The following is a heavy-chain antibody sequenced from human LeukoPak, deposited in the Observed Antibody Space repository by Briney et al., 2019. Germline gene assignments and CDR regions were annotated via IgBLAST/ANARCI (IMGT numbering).Heavy chain of an antibody. CDR2: INPNRGGT. J-gene: IGHJ5*02. CDR3: ARDYGNWFDP. Sequence: GASVKVSCKASGYTFTAYYMHWVRQAPGQGLEWMGRINPNRGGTNYAQKFQGRVTMTRDASISTAYMELSRLTSDDTAVYYCARDYGNWFDPWGQGTLVTVSS. CDR1: GYTFTAYY. V-gene: IGHV1-2*06. D-gene: IGHD3-16*01.